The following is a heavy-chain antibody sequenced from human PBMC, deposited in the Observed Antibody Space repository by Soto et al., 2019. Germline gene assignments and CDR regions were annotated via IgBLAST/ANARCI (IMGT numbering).Heavy chain of an antibody. D-gene: IGHD2-2*01. J-gene: IGHJ4*02. CDR2: IYHTGIT. CDR3: ARVISSRDEYFDY. CDR1: GDSISSVNW. V-gene: IGHV4-4*02. Sequence: PSETLSLTCAVSGDSISSVNWWSWVRQSPGQGLEWIGDIYHTGITNYNPSLQSRVTISVDKSKNEFSLNLTSVTAADTAVYYCARVISSRDEYFDYWGQGTVVTV.